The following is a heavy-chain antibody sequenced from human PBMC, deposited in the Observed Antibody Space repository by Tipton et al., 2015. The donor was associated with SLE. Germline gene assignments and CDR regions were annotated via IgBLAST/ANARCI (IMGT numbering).Heavy chain of an antibody. V-gene: IGHV4-59*12. CDR2: IHDTGTT. D-gene: IGHD1-14*01. J-gene: IGHJ5*01. CDR3: ARDFGNVGRFDS. CDR1: GASTISSY. Sequence: TLSLTCTVSGASTISSYWSWIRQPPGKGLEWLGFIHDTGTTNYNPSLERRLTISKGPSKNQFSLRLNSVAAADTAVYYCARDFGNVGRFDSWGQGTLVRVSS.